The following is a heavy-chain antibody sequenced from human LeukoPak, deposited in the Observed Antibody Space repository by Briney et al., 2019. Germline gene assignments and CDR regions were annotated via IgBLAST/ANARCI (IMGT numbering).Heavy chain of an antibody. J-gene: IGHJ4*02. Sequence: GGSLRLSCAASGFSFSSYWMAWVRQAPGKGLEWVANVKYDGSLKFYGGSVKGRFTISRDNTKNSLYLEMNSLRVDDTALYFCASSHDSSGNDWGQGTMVTVSS. V-gene: IGHV3-7*01. CDR3: ASSHDSSGND. CDR1: GFSFSSYW. CDR2: VKYDGSLK. D-gene: IGHD3-22*01.